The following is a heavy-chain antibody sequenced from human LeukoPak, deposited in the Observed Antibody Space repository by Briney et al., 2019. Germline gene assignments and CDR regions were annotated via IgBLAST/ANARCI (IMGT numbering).Heavy chain of an antibody. CDR2: ISYDGSNR. V-gene: IGHV3-30*18. CDR3: AKDFGSSSGYWDDAFDI. Sequence: GGSLRLSCAASGFTFSSYGMHWVRQAPGKGLEWVAVISYDGSNRYYADSVKGRFTISRDNSKNTLYLQMNSLRAEDTAVYYCAKDFGSSSGYWDDAFDIWGQGTMVTVSS. CDR1: GFTFSSYG. J-gene: IGHJ3*02. D-gene: IGHD3-22*01.